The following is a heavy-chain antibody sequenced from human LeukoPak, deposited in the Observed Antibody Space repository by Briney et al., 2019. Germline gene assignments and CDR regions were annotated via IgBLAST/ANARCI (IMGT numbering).Heavy chain of an antibody. Sequence: GRSLRLSCAASGFTFDDYAMHWVRQAPGKGLEWVSGISWNSGSIGYADSVKGRFTISRDNAKNSLYLQMNSLRAEDMALYYCAKATPGIALVGSFDYWGQGTLGTVSS. CDR2: ISWNSGSI. V-gene: IGHV3-9*03. CDR1: GFTFDDYA. D-gene: IGHD6-19*01. J-gene: IGHJ4*02. CDR3: AKATPGIALVGSFDY.